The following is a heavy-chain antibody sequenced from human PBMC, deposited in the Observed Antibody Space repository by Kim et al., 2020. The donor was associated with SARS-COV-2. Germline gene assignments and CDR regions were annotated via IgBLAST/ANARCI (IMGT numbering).Heavy chain of an antibody. CDR3: ARDRLYDYPPP. CDR2: ISYDGSNK. CDR1: GFTFSSYA. V-gene: IGHV3-30*04. D-gene: IGHD4-17*01. Sequence: GGSLRLSCAASGFTFSSYAMHWVRQAPGKGLEWVAVISYDGSNKYYADSVKGRFTISRDNSKNTLYLQMNSLRAEDTAVYYCARDRLYDYPPPWGQGTL. J-gene: IGHJ5*02.